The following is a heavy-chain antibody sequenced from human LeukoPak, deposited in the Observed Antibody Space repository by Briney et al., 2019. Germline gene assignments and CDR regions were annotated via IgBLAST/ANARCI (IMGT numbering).Heavy chain of an antibody. CDR3: ARVEAYGSGSYYPLYYYYYYMDV. D-gene: IGHD3-10*01. CDR1: GGSISSSSYY. J-gene: IGHJ6*03. CDR2: IYYSGST. Sequence: SETLSLTCTVSGGSISSSSYYWGWIRQPPGKGLEWIGSIYYSGSTYYNPSLKSRVTISVDTSKNQFSLKLSSVTAADTAVYYCARVEAYGSGSYYPLYYYYYYMDVWGKGTTVTVSS. V-gene: IGHV4-39*07.